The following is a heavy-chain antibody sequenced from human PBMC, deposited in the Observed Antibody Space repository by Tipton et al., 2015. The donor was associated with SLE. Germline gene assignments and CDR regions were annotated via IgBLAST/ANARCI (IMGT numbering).Heavy chain of an antibody. V-gene: IGHV3-30*02. J-gene: IGHJ4*02. CDR1: GFTFSSYG. D-gene: IGHD6-13*01. Sequence: SLRLSCAASGFTFSSYGMHWVRQAPGKGLEWVAFIRYDGSNKYYADSVKGRFTISRDNSKNTLYLQMNSLRAEDTAVYYCAKVGPSYSSSWSDYWGQGTLVTVSS. CDR3: AKVGPSYSSSWSDY. CDR2: IRYDGSNK.